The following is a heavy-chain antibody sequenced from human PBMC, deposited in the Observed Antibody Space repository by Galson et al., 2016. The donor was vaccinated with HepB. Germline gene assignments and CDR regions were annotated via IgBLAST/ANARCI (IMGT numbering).Heavy chain of an antibody. D-gene: IGHD1-26*01. J-gene: IGHJ4*02. V-gene: IGHV2-5*02. Sequence: PALVKPTQTLTLTCTFSGFSLSTNGVGVGWIRQPPGKALEWLALIYWDDDKRYSPSLKSRLTITADTSKNQVVLTMTNMDPVDTATYYCAHSIKWVILTHYFDYWGQGTLVTVSS. CDR3: AHSIKWVILTHYFDY. CDR2: IYWDDDK. CDR1: GFSLSTNGVG.